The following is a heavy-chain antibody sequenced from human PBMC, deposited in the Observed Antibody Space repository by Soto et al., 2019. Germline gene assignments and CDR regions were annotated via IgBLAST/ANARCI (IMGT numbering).Heavy chain of an antibody. D-gene: IGHD4-17*01. V-gene: IGHV1-69*02. CDR3: APDYGDYGRAAYDY. J-gene: IGHJ4*02. CDR2: IIPILGIA. CDR1: GGTFSSYT. Sequence: QVQLVQSGAEVKKPGSSVKVSCKASGGTFSSYTISWVRQAPGQGLEWMGRIIPILGIANYAQKFQGRVTITADKSTSTAYMELSSLRSEATAVYYCAPDYGDYGRAAYDYWGQGTLVTVSS.